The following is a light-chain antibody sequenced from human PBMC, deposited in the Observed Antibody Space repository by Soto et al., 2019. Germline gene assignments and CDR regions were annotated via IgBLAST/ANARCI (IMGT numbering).Light chain of an antibody. Sequence: IVLTQSPCTLSLSPGERVTLSCRASQSVTSSYIAWYQQKSGQAPRLLLYGASSRATGIPDRFRGSGSGTDFTLTISRLEPEDFAVYYCQQYGSSGTFGQGTKVDIK. CDR1: QSVTSSY. J-gene: IGKJ1*01. CDR2: GAS. V-gene: IGKV3-20*01. CDR3: QQYGSSGT.